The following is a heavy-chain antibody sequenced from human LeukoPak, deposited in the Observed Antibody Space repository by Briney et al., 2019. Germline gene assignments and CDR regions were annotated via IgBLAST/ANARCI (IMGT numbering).Heavy chain of an antibody. CDR1: GGSISSSSCY. CDR3: ARQERYYYDSSGYYRPDYFDY. J-gene: IGHJ4*02. CDR2: IYYSGST. Sequence: SETLSLTCTVSGGSISSSSCYWGWIRQPPGKGLEWIGSIYYSGSTYYNPSLKSRVTISVDTSKNQFSLKLSSVTAADTAVYYCARQERYYYDSSGYYRPDYFDYWGQGTLVTVSS. V-gene: IGHV4-39*01. D-gene: IGHD3-22*01.